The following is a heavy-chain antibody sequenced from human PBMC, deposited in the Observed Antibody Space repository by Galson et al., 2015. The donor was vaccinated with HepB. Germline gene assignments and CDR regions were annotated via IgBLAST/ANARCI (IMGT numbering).Heavy chain of an antibody. CDR2: ISSNGGST. CDR1: GFTFSSYA. D-gene: IGHD2-15*01. CDR3: VKDTSEVEDIVVWGFYYFDY. V-gene: IGHV3-64D*09. J-gene: IGHJ4*02. Sequence: SLRLSCAASGFTFSSYAMHWVRQAPGKGLEYVSAISSNGGSTYYADSVKGRFTISRDNSKNTLYLQMSSLRAEDTAVYYCVKDTSEVEDIVVWGFYYFDYWGQGTLVTVSS.